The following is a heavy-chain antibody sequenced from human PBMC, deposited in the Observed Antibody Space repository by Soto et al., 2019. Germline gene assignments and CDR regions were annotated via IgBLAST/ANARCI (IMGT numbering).Heavy chain of an antibody. J-gene: IGHJ6*02. V-gene: IGHV3-30*03. CDR3: ARYIPGVRYYGMDV. CDR2: IAEDGSNK. D-gene: IGHD2-2*01. CDR1: GYTFSGYG. Sequence: GGSLRLSCAASGYTFSGYGMHWVRQAPGKGLEWVALIAEDGSNKYYADSVKGRFTISRDNSGNTLFLEMYSLRAEDTAVYYCARYIPGVRYYGMDVWGQGTTVTVSS.